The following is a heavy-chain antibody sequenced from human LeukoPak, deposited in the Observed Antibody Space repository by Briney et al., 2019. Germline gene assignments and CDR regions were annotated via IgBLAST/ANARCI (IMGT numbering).Heavy chain of an antibody. Sequence: ASVKVSCKASGYTFTSYGISWVRQAPGQGLEWMGWISAYNGNTNYAQKLQGRVTMTTDTSTSTAYMELRRLRSDETAVYYSARRGMARDFDYWGQGTLVTVSS. CDR1: GYTFTSYG. J-gene: IGHJ4*02. CDR3: ARRGMARDFDY. D-gene: IGHD6-13*01. V-gene: IGHV1-18*01. CDR2: ISAYNGNT.